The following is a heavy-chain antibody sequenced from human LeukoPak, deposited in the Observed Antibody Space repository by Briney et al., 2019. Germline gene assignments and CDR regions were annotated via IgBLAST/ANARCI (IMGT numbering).Heavy chain of an antibody. Sequence: GGSLRLSCAASGFTFSSYTMNWVRQAPGKGLEWVSSISSSRSSIYYADSMKGRFTISRDNAKNSLYLQMNSLRAEDTAVYYCARDTPTPPGIAVAGTSLYDYWGQGTLVTVSS. J-gene: IGHJ4*02. CDR1: GFTFSSYT. CDR3: ARDTPTPPGIAVAGTSLYDY. V-gene: IGHV3-21*01. D-gene: IGHD6-19*01. CDR2: ISSSRSSI.